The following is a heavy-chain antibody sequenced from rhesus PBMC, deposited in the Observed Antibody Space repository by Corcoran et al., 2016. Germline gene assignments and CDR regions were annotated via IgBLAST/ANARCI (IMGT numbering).Heavy chain of an antibody. J-gene: IGHJ6*01. V-gene: IGHV5-2*01. D-gene: IGHD6-25*01. CDR1: GYSFTSYW. CDR3: AKESIAAAAYYYGLDS. CDR2: IEPSDSDT. Sequence: EVQLVQSGAEVKRPGESLKISCKTSGYSFTSYWISWGRQMPGKGLEWLGAIEPSDSDTRYSPAFQGQFTISSVKSISTAYLQWGSLKASDTATYYCAKESIAAAAYYYGLDSWGQGVVVTVSS.